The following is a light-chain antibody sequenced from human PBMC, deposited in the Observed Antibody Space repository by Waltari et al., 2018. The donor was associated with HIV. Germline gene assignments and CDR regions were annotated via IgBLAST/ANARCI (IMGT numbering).Light chain of an antibody. CDR2: QAS. Sequence: DIEMTQSPSTLSASVVDRVTLTCRASQSISSRLAWYQQKPGKAPKLLIYQASSLESGVPSRFSGSGSGTEFTLTISSLQPDDLATYYCQQYKSYSRTFGQGTKVEIK. J-gene: IGKJ1*01. CDR1: QSISSR. V-gene: IGKV1-5*03. CDR3: QQYKSYSRT.